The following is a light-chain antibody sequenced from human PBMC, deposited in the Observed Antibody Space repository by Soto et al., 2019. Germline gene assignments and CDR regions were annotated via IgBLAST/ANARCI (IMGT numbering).Light chain of an antibody. J-gene: IGKJ2*01. CDR1: QSVTSSY. Sequence: EIVLTQSPGTLSLSPGERATLSCRASQSVTSSYLAWYQQNPGQAPRLLIHGASTKAAGIPDRFSGSGSGTDFTLTISRLEPEDFAVYYCQQYDRSPMYTFVQGTKLEIK. V-gene: IGKV3-20*01. CDR2: GAS. CDR3: QQYDRSPMYT.